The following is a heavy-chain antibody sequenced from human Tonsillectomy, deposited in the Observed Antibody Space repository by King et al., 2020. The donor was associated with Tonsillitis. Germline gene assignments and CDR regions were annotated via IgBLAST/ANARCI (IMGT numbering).Heavy chain of an antibody. CDR3: ARRYYYDSSGYDY. CDR2: IYDSGST. J-gene: IGHJ4*02. V-gene: IGHV4-39*01. D-gene: IGHD3-22*01. CDR1: GGSISSSSYY. Sequence: QLQESGPGLVKPSETLSLTCTVSGGSISSSSYYWGWIRQPPGKGLEWIGGIYDSGSTYYNPSLKSRVTISVDTSKNQFSLKLSSVTAADTAVYYCARRYYYDSSGYDYWGQGTLVTVSS.